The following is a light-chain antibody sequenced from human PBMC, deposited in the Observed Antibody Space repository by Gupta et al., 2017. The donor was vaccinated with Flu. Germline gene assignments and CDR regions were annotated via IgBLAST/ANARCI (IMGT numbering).Light chain of an antibody. Sequence: QSVLTQPPSVSAAPGQRVTISCSRGGSNIGTNYVSWYQQYPGAAPKLLIYDNDKRPSGIPDRFSGSKSGTSATLGITGLQTGDEAHYYCATWDGSLSAVVFAGGTKLTVL. CDR3: ATWDGSLSAVV. CDR1: GSNIGTNY. V-gene: IGLV1-51*01. CDR2: DND. J-gene: IGLJ3*02.